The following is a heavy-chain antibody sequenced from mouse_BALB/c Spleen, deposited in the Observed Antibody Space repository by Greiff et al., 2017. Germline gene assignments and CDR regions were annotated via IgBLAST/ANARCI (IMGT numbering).Heavy chain of an antibody. D-gene: IGHD2-4*01. CDR1: GYSITSGYS. J-gene: IGHJ2*01. CDR3: AKAGMIGYFDY. V-gene: IGHV3-1*02. CDR2: IHYSGST. Sequence: VQLKESRPDLVKPSQSLSLTCTVTGYSITSGYSWNWIRQFPGNKLEWMGYIHYSGSTNYNPSLKSRISITRDTSKNQFFLQLNSVTTEDTATYYCAKAGMIGYFDYWGQGTTLTVSS.